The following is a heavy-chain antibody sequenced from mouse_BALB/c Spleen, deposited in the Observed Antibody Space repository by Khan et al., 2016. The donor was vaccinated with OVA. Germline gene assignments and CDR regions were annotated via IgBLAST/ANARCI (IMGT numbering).Heavy chain of an antibody. CDR1: GDTLSDYA. D-gene: IGHD2-2*01. J-gene: IGHJ4*01. CDR3: ERGDFLLWLRGMDY. CDR2: ISIYNGNT. Sequence: VQLQESGPEVVRPGASVKISCKGSGDTLSDYAIHWVKQSHAQSLEWIGVISIYNGNTNYNQKFKGKATMTVDKSSSTAYMELARLTSEDSTIXCCERGDFLLWLRGMDYWGQGTSVTVSS. V-gene: IGHV1S137*01.